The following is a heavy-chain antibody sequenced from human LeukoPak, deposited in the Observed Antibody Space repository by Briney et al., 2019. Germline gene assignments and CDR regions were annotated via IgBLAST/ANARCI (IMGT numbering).Heavy chain of an antibody. CDR2: IYYSGST. J-gene: IGHJ4*02. Sequence: SETLSLTCTVSGGPLSSSSYYWGWIRQPPGKGLEWIGSIYYSGSTYYNPSLKSRVTISVDTSKNQFSLKLSSVTAADTAVYYCARVLRRKPDYWGQGTLVTVSS. CDR1: GGPLSSSSYY. D-gene: IGHD1-14*01. V-gene: IGHV4-39*07. CDR3: ARVLRRKPDY.